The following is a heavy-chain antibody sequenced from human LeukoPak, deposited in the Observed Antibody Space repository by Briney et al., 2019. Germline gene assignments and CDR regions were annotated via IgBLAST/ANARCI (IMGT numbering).Heavy chain of an antibody. CDR1: GGSFSGYY. Sequence: SETLSLTCAVYGGSFSGYYWSWIRQPPGKGLEWIGEINHSGSTNYNPSPKSRVTISVDTSKNQFSLKLSSVTAADTAVYYCARSRPLSDYYDSSGYNYWGQGTLVTVSS. J-gene: IGHJ4*02. CDR3: ARSRPLSDYYDSSGYNY. CDR2: INHSGST. D-gene: IGHD3-22*01. V-gene: IGHV4-34*01.